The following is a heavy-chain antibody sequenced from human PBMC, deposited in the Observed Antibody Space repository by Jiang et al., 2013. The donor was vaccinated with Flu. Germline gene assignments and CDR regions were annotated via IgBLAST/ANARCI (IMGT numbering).Heavy chain of an antibody. CDR2: IIPIFGTS. D-gene: IGHD1-1*01. CDR1: GGTFSTYG. Sequence: GAEVKKPGSTVKVSCKASGGTFSTYGITWVRQAPGQGLEWMGGIIPIFGTSKYAQKFQGRITMTADASPSTAYMELSSLRSEDTAIYYCARAYPLGRDWQSPGYSFHIWGQGTMVTVSS. CDR3: ARAYPLGRDWQSPGYSFHI. V-gene: IGHV1-69*13. J-gene: IGHJ3*02.